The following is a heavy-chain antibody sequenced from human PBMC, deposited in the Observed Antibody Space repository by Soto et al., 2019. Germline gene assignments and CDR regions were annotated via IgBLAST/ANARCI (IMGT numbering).Heavy chain of an antibody. CDR3: AKGGGLYYSGWYPEY. Sequence: EVQLLESGGGLVQPGGSLRVSCIATGFTFSDYAMSWVRQAPAKGLEWVSNIINSGVTTHYADSVKGRFTISRDNSRNTLYRQMTSLRAEDTAIYYCAKGGGLYYSGWYPEYWGQGTLVTVSS. CDR2: IINSGVTT. CDR1: GFTFSDYA. D-gene: IGHD6-19*01. J-gene: IGHJ4*02. V-gene: IGHV3-23*01.